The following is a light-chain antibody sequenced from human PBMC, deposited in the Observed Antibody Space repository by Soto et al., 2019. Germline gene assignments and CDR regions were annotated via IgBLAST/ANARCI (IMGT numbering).Light chain of an antibody. CDR2: YDD. V-gene: IGLV1-36*01. CDR3: AAWDDSLNAYV. CDR1: SSNIGNNA. J-gene: IGLJ1*01. Sequence: QSVLTQPPSVSEAPRQRVTISCSGSSSNIGNNAVNWYQQVPGQAPKIVIYYDDLLTSGVSDRFSGSKSGTSASLAISALQSDDEADYYCAAWDDSLNAYVFGPGTKLTV.